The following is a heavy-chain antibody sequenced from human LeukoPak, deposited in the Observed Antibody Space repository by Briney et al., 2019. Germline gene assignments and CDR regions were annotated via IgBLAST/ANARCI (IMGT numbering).Heavy chain of an antibody. V-gene: IGHV2-5*01. J-gene: IGHJ4*02. CDR1: GFSLSTSGVG. D-gene: IGHD3-16*02. Sequence: SGPTLVNPTQTLTLTCTFSGFSLSTSGVGVGWIRQPPGKALEWLALIYWNDDKRYSPSLKSRLTITKDTSKNQVVLTMTNMVPVDTATYYCANMITFGGVIVPVGFDYWGQGTLVTVSS. CDR2: IYWNDDK. CDR3: ANMITFGGVIVPVGFDY.